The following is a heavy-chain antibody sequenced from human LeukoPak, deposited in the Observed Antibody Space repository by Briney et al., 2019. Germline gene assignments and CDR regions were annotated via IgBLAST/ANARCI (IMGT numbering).Heavy chain of an antibody. D-gene: IGHD3-10*01. CDR3: ARDRGMVRGVIIEYYFDY. CDR1: GFTFSSYS. J-gene: IGHJ4*02. V-gene: IGHV3-48*01. CDR2: ISSSSSTI. Sequence: GGSLRLSCAASGFTFSSYSMNWVRQAPGKGLEWVSYISSSSSTIYYADSVKGRFTISRDNAKNSLHLQMNSLRAEDTAVYYCARDRGMVRGVIIEYYFDYWGQGTLVTVSS.